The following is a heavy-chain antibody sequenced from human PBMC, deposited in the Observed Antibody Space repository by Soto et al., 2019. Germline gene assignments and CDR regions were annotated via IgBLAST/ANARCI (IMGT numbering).Heavy chain of an antibody. D-gene: IGHD6-19*01. J-gene: IGHJ4*02. V-gene: IGHV4-59*01. CDR2: IYNGEST. CDR1: GASISRFY. Sequence: QVQLQESGPGLVKPSETMSLTCSASGASISRFYWNWIRQPPGKGLEWIGHIYNGESTNYNPSLKSRVTISVDTSTNQFSLKLTSVTAADTAVYYCAHTTGWPVLDYGSSGNLVTVSS. CDR3: AHTTGWPVLDY.